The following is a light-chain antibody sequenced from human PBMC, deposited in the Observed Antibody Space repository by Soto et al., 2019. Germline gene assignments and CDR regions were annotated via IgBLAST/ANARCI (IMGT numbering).Light chain of an antibody. CDR2: DVS. J-gene: IGLJ2*01. CDR3: RSYQAPSVV. V-gene: IGLV2-11*01. Sequence: QSALTQPRSVSGSPGQSVTISCTGTSSDVGGYNYVSWYQQHPGEAPKLLIYDVSKRPSGVRDRFSGSKSGNTASLTISGLRANEEANYSCRSYQAPSVVLGGGPK. CDR1: SSDVGGYNY.